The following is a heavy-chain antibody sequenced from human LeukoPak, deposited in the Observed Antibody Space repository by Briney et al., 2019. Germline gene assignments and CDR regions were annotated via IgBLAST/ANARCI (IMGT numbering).Heavy chain of an antibody. J-gene: IGHJ4*02. CDR1: GGTFSSYA. D-gene: IGHD3-3*01. CDR3: ARGRRITIFGVVTLPPDY. V-gene: IGHV1-69*01. Sequence: VASVKVSCKASGGTFSSYAISWVRQAPGQGLEWMGGIIPIFGTANYAQKFQGRVTITADESTSTAYMELSSLRSEDTAVYYCARGRRITIFGVVTLPPDYWGQGTLVTLSS. CDR2: IIPIFGTA.